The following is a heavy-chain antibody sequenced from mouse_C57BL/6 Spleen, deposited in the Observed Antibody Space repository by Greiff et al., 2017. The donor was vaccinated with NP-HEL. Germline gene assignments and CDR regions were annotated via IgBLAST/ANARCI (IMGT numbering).Heavy chain of an antibody. Sequence: EVMLMESGGGLVKPGGSLKLSCAASGFTFSDYGMHWVRQAPEKGLEWVAYISSGSSTIYYADTVKGRFTISRDNAKNTLFLQMTSLRSEDTAMYYCANHMVGYFDYWGKGTTLTVSS. CDR1: GFTFSDYG. CDR2: ISSGSSTI. V-gene: IGHV5-17*01. D-gene: IGHD1-1*02. CDR3: ANHMVGYFDY. J-gene: IGHJ2*01.